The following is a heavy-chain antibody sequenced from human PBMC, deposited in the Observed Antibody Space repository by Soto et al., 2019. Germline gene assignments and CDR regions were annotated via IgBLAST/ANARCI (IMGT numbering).Heavy chain of an antibody. Sequence: LRLSCTASGLTFSSYEMNWVRQAPGKGLEWVSYISSSGSTIYYADSVKGRFTIPRDNAKNSLYLQMNSLRAEDTAVYYCARGRVRILEWLSLGGYFDYWGQGTLVTVSS. CDR2: ISSSGSTI. CDR3: ARGRVRILEWLSLGGYFDY. V-gene: IGHV3-48*03. CDR1: GLTFSSYE. D-gene: IGHD3-3*01. J-gene: IGHJ4*02.